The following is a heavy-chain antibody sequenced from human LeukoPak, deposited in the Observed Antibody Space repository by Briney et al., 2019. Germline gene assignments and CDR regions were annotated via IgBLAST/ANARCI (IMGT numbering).Heavy chain of an antibody. CDR3: ATDSSGYTDY. J-gene: IGHJ4*02. D-gene: IGHD6-19*01. Sequence: GGSLRLSCAASGFTFSSYAMSWVRQAPGKGLEWVSAISGSGGSTNYADSVKGRFTISRDNSKNTLYLQMNSLRAEDTAVYYCATDSSGYTDYWGQGTLVTVSS. CDR2: ISGSGGST. CDR1: GFTFSSYA. V-gene: IGHV3-23*01.